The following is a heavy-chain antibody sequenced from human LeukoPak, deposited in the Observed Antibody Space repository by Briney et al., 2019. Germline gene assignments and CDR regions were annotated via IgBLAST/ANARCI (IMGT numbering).Heavy chain of an antibody. CDR1: GGTFSSYA. Sequence: ASVKVSCKASGGTFSSYAISWVRQAPGQGLEWKGGIIPIFGTANYAQKFQGRVTITADESTSTAYMELSSLRSEDTAVYYCARDPVTVTPNTYYYYGMDVWGQGTTVTVSS. V-gene: IGHV1-69*13. CDR2: IIPIFGTA. D-gene: IGHD4-11*01. CDR3: ARDPVTVTPNTYYYYGMDV. J-gene: IGHJ6*02.